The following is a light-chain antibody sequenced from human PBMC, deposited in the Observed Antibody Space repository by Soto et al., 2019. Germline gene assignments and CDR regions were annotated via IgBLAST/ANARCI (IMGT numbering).Light chain of an antibody. CDR2: SNN. J-gene: IGLJ1*01. V-gene: IGLV1-44*01. CDR1: SSNIGSNT. Sequence: QSVLTQPPSASGTPGQRVTISCSGSSSNIGSNTVNWYQQLPGTAPKLLIYSNNQRPSGVPDRFSGSKSGTSASLAISGLQSEDEADYFCSSFTTSYLYVFGPGTKVTVL. CDR3: SSFTTSYLYV.